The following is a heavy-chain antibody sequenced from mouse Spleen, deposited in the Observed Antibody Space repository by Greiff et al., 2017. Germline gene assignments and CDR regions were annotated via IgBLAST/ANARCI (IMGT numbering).Heavy chain of an antibody. CDR2: ISSGGSYT. CDR3: ASLYDPFAY. J-gene: IGHJ3*01. Sequence: EVMLVESGGGLVKPGGSLKLSCAASGFTFSSYAMSWVRQTPEKRLEWVATISSGGSYTYYPDSVKGRFTISRDNAKNTLYLQMSSLRSEDTAMYYCASLYDPFAYWGQGTLVTVSA. CDR1: GFTFSSYA. D-gene: IGHD2-3*01. V-gene: IGHV5-9-1*01.